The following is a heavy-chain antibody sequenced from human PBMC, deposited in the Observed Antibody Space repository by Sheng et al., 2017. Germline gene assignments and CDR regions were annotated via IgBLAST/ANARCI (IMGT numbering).Heavy chain of an antibody. CDR2: SIPVGAP. Sequence: QVQLQESGPGLVKAFRRPCPSPALSLVAPSVVTTGAGSGSPPGRDWSGLGVSIPVGAPTTTPPSKSRVTMSVDTSKNQFSLKLSSVTAADTAVYYCARDPLHRFSYMDVWGKGTTVTVSS. V-gene: IGHV4-4*07. CDR3: ARDPLHRFSYMDV. CDR1: VAPSVVTT. D-gene: IGHD3-16*01. J-gene: IGHJ6*03.